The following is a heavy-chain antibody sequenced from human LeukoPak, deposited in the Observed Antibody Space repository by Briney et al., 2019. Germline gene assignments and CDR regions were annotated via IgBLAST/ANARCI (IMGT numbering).Heavy chain of an antibody. D-gene: IGHD2-2*02. CDR3: ARGGIGYCSSTSCYTRSYYFDY. V-gene: IGHV4-34*01. Sequence: RPSETLSLTCAVYGGSFSGYYWSWIRQPPGKGLEWIGEINHSGSTNYNPSLKSRVTISVDTSKNQFSLKLSSVTAADTAAYYCARGGIGYCSSTSCYTRSYYFDYWGQGTLVTVSS. CDR1: GGSFSGYY. J-gene: IGHJ4*02. CDR2: INHSGST.